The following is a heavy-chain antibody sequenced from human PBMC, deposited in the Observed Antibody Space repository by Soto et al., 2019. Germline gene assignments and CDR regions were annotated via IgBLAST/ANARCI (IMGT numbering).Heavy chain of an antibody. J-gene: IGHJ5*02. CDR3: GRDQPPNNHDFWSGHFTDP. D-gene: IGHD3-3*01. CDR2: IIPIFGTA. CDR1: GGRFRSYA. Sequence: GASVNVYCTDAGGRFRSYAVSWGRQAPGQGLEWMGGIIPIFGTANYAQKFQGRVTMTTDTSTSTAYMELRSLRSDDTAVYYCGRDQPPNNHDFWSGHFTDPWGQGTWVNGSS. V-gene: IGHV1-69*05.